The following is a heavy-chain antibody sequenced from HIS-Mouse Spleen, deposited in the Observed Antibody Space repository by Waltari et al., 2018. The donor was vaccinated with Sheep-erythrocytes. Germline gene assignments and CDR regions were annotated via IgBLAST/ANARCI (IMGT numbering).Heavy chain of an antibody. CDR3: ARDSGYDYFDY. CDR1: GFPFSSDS. D-gene: IGHD5-12*01. J-gene: IGHJ4*02. Sequence: EVQLVESGGGLVKPGGSLRLSCAASGFPFSSDSLNWVRQAPGKGLEWVSSISSSSSYIYYADSVKGRFTISRDNAKNSLYLQMNSLRAEDTAVYYCARDSGYDYFDYWGQGTLVTVSS. CDR2: ISSSSSYI. V-gene: IGHV3-21*01.